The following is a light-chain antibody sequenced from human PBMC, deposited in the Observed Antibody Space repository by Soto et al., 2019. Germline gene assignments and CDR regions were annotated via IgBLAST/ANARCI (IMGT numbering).Light chain of an antibody. CDR1: QSMNSW. CDR3: LRYNAFSQT. V-gene: IGKV1-5*01. J-gene: IGKJ1*01. CDR2: DAS. Sequence: DIQLTQSLSTLSASVGDRVTITCRASQSMNSWLAWYQQKPGEAPKVLIYDASSLESGVPSRFSGSGSGTEFTRTIGSLQPEDFATYYCLRYNAFSQTFGQGTKVEI.